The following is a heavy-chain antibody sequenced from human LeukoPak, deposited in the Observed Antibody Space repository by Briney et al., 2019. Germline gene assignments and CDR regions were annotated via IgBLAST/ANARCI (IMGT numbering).Heavy chain of an antibody. J-gene: IGHJ3*02. CDR1: GFTFSSYA. Sequence: GGSLRLSCAASGFTFSSYAMSWVRQAPGKGLEWVSAISGSGGSTYYADSVKGRFTISRDNSKNTLYLQMNSLRAEDTAVYYCAKEGALVPKVPDAFDIWGQGTMVTVSS. CDR3: AKEGALVPKVPDAFDI. CDR2: ISGSGGST. D-gene: IGHD4/OR15-4a*01. V-gene: IGHV3-23*01.